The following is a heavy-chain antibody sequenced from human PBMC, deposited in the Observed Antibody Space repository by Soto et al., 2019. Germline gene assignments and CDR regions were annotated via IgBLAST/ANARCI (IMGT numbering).Heavy chain of an antibody. J-gene: IGHJ3*02. CDR1: GYTFTDYY. Sequence: GASVKVSFKTSGYTFTDYYTHWLRQAPGQGLEWMGWMNPKSGGAYFAQKFQGRVTLTRDTSIGTAYIEVNSLTSDDTAVYFCTRENIEHSDGLYDAFDIWGQGTTVTVSS. D-gene: IGHD5-18*01. V-gene: IGHV1-2*02. CDR2: MNPKSGGA. CDR3: TRENIEHSDGLYDAFDI.